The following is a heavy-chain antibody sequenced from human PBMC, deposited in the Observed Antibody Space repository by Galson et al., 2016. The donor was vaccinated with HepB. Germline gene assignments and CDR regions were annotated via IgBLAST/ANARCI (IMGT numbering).Heavy chain of an antibody. V-gene: IGHV3-73*01. Sequence: SLRLSCAASGFTFSRYAIHWVRQASGKGLEWVGRIRSKANSYATAYAASVKGRFTISRDDSKNTAYLQMNSLKTEDTAVYYCTRGYCSGGSCSMQDYWGQGTRVTVS. CDR1: GFTFSRYA. CDR3: TRGYCSGGSCSMQDY. D-gene: IGHD2-15*01. CDR2: IRSKANSYAT. J-gene: IGHJ4*02.